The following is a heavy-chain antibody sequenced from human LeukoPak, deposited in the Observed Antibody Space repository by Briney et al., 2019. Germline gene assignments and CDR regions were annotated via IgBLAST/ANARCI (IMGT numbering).Heavy chain of an antibody. J-gene: IGHJ4*02. CDR3: ARARGVAVVPAAISLDY. V-gene: IGHV1-69*01. D-gene: IGHD2-2*01. CDR1: GGTFSSYA. Sequence: SVKVSCKASGGTFSSYAISWVRQAPGQGLEWMGGIIPIFGTANYAQKFQGRVTITADESTSTAYMELSSLRSEDTAVYYCARARGVAVVPAAISLDYWGQGTLVTVSS. CDR2: IIPIFGTA.